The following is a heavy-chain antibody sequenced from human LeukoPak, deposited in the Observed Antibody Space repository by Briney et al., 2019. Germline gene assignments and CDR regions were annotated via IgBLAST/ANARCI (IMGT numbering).Heavy chain of an antibody. D-gene: IGHD2-2*01. V-gene: IGHV3-48*04. CDR1: GFTFSSYS. J-gene: IGHJ4*02. CDR2: ISSSSSTI. CDR3: AEGGKYCSSTSCHTDY. Sequence: GGSLRLSCAASGFTFSSYSMNWVRQAPGKGLEWVSYISSSSSTIYYADSVKGRFTISRDNAQSSLYLQMNSLRAEDTAVYYCAEGGKYCSSTSCHTDYWGQGTLVTVSS.